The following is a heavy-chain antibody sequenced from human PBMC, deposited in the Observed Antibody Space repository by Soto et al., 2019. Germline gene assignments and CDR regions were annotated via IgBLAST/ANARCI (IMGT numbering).Heavy chain of an antibody. V-gene: IGHV3-48*01. D-gene: IGHD6-13*01. CDR2: ISSSSSTI. CDR3: ARSGKQLVPSGIDY. Sequence: VQLVESGGGLVQPGGSLRLSCAASGFTFSSYSMNWVRQAPGKGLEWVSYISSSSSTIYYADSVKGRFTISRDNAKNSLYLQMNSLRAEDTAVYYCARSGKQLVPSGIDYWGQGTLVTVSS. J-gene: IGHJ4*02. CDR1: GFTFSSYS.